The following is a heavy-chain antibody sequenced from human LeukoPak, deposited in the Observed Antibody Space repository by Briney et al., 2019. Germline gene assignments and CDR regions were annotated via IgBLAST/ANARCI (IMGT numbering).Heavy chain of an antibody. J-gene: IGHJ4*02. CDR2: IKQDGSEK. D-gene: IGHD3-10*01. CDR1: GFTFSSYS. CDR3: ARQGGSYYGSGSYFDY. Sequence: PGGSLRLSCAASGFTFSSYSMNWVRQAPGKGLEWVANIKQDGSEKYYVDSVKGRFTISRDNAKNSLYLQMNSLRAEDTAVYYCARQGGSYYGSGSYFDYWGQGTLVTVSS. V-gene: IGHV3-7*01.